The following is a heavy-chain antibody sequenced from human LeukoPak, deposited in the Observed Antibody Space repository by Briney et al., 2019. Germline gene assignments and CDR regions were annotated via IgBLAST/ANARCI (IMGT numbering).Heavy chain of an antibody. D-gene: IGHD3-10*01. CDR1: GGSISSSSYY. Sequence: PSETLSLTCTVSGGSISSSSYYWSWIRQPPGKGLEWIGEINHSGSTNYNPSLKSRVTISVDTSKNQFSLKLSSVTAADTAVYYCARKPSITMVREPNWFDPWGQGTLVTVSS. CDR3: ARKPSITMVREPNWFDP. V-gene: IGHV4-39*07. CDR2: INHSGST. J-gene: IGHJ5*02.